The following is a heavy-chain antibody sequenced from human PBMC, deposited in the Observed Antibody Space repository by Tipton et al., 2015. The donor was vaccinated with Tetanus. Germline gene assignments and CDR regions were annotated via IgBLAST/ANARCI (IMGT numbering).Heavy chain of an antibody. D-gene: IGHD4-17*01. CDR1: GYNFTIYW. V-gene: IGHV5-51*01. J-gene: IGHJ4*02. CDR3: ARRRTTTALSYYFDS. CDR2: IYPGDSNI. Sequence: VQLVQSGAEAKKPGESLKISCKVSGYNFTIYWIGWVRQMPGKGLEWMGIIYPGDSNIRYSPSFQGQVTISADRSISTAYLQWSSLKASDTAMYYCARRRTTTALSYYFDSWGQGTLVTVSS.